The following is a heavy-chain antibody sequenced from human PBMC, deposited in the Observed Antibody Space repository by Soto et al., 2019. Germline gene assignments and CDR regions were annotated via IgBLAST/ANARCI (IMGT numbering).Heavy chain of an antibody. CDR1: GFIFSSYG. J-gene: IGHJ4*02. V-gene: IGHV3-33*01. CDR2: IRCDGSNI. CDR3: ARDGGGGTAFRVYLSY. Sequence: QVQLLESGGGVVQPGRSLRLSCAASGFIFSSYGMHWVRQAPGKGLEWVAVIRCDGSNINYADSVMGRFTISRDNSKKTLYLEMNSLRVEDTAVYYCARDGGGGTAFRVYLSYWVQGTLVTVSS. D-gene: IGHD2-15*01.